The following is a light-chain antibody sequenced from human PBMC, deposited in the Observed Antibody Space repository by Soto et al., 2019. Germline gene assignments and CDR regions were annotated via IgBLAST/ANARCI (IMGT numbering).Light chain of an antibody. V-gene: IGKV3-20*01. CDR1: QSVSRNY. J-gene: IGKJ1*01. CDR2: GAS. CDR3: QQYGSSPWT. Sequence: EIVLTQSPGTLSLSPGERATLSCRASQSVSRNYLAWYQQKPGQAPRLLVYGASSTATGIPDRFSGSGSGTDFTLTITRLEPEDFAVYYYQQYGSSPWTFGQGTKVEIK.